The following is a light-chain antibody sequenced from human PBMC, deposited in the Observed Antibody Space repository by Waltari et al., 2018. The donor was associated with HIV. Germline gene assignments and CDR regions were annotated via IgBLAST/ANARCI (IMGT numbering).Light chain of an antibody. V-gene: IGLV1-40*01. CDR3: QSYDNSVSDSVV. CDR2: GAN. J-gene: IGLJ3*02. CDR1: SSNIGAGYD. Sequence: QSVLTQPPSVSAAPGQRVTISCTGSSNIGAGYDVQWYQQLPGTAPKLLIYGANNRPSGVPDRFSGSKSGASASLAIAGLQAEDEADYYCQSYDNSVSDSVVFGGGTKVTVL.